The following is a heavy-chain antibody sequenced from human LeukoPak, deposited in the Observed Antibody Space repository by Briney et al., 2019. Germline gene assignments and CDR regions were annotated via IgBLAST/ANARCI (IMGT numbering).Heavy chain of an antibody. CDR3: AREGLWATGFDY. V-gene: IGHV3-7*01. Sequence: GGSLRLSCEASGFTFSIYWMSWVRQAPGKGLEWVANIKQDGSEKYYVDSVKGRFTISRDNAKNSLYLQMNSLRAEDTAVYYCAREGLWATGFDYWGQGTLVTVSS. CDR2: IKQDGSEK. D-gene: IGHD1-26*01. J-gene: IGHJ4*02. CDR1: GFTFSIYW.